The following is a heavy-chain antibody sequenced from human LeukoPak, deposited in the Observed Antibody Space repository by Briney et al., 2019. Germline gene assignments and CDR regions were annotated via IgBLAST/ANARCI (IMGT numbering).Heavy chain of an antibody. D-gene: IGHD6-13*01. Sequence: ASVKVSCKASGYTFTSYGISWVRQAPGQGLEWMGWISAYNGNTNYAQKLQGRVTMTTDTSTSTAYNELRSLRSDDTAVYYCARSSSSWSLSYYYYYGMDVWGQGTTVTVSS. J-gene: IGHJ6*02. V-gene: IGHV1-18*01. CDR1: GYTFTSYG. CDR2: ISAYNGNT. CDR3: ARSSSSWSLSYYYYYGMDV.